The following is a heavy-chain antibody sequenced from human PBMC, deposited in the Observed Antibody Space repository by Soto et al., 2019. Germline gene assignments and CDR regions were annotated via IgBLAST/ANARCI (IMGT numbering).Heavy chain of an antibody. CDR1: GFTFSRYA. D-gene: IGHD3-3*01. CDR2: ISGSGGST. Sequence: EVQLLESGGGLVQPGGSLRLSCAASGFTFSRYAMSWVRQAPGKGLEWVSAISGSGGSTYYADSVKGRFPISRDHSKNTLYLQMNSLRAEDTAVYYCAKHFRTYYDFWSGSVAAGDYWGQGTLVTVSS. J-gene: IGHJ4*02. CDR3: AKHFRTYYDFWSGSVAAGDY. V-gene: IGHV3-23*01.